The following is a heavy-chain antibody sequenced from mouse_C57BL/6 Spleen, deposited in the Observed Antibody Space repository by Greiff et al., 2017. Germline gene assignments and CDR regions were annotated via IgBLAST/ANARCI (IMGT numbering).Heavy chain of an antibody. CDR3: ARSRRYFDV. CDR2: INPNYGTT. V-gene: IGHV1-39*01. J-gene: IGHJ1*03. CDR1: GYSFTDYY. Sequence: EVQLQQSGPELVKPGASVQISCKASGYSFTDYYMNWVKQSNGKSLEWIGVINPNYGTTSYNKKFKGKATLTVDQSSSTAYMQLNSLASEGSAVYNCARSRRYFDVWGTGTTVTVSS.